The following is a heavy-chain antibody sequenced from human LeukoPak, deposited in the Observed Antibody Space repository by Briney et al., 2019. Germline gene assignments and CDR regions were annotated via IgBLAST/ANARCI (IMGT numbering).Heavy chain of an antibody. D-gene: IGHD3-10*01. V-gene: IGHV3-64D*06. CDR3: VKPARGSGIQNGFDY. CDR2: ITINIDRT. Sequence: GGSLRLSCSASGFTFSNYAMHWVRQAPGKGLEYVSAITINIDRTFYADSVQGRFTIPRDNSANTLYLQMSSLRPEDTAVYYCVKPARGSGIQNGFDYWGQGTLVTVSS. J-gene: IGHJ4*02. CDR1: GFTFSNYA.